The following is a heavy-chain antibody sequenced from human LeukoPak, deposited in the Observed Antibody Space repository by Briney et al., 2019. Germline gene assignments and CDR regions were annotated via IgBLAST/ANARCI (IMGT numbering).Heavy chain of an antibody. D-gene: IGHD4-17*01. CDR3: ASWTTVTYFDAFDI. V-gene: IGHV3-48*03. CDR2: ISSSGSTI. Sequence: GGSMRLSCAAYGCTFSSYEMNWVRQAPGKGLEWVSYISSSGSTIYYADSVKGRFTISRGNAKKSLYLQMNSLRAEDTAVYYCASWTTVTYFDAFDIWGQGTMVTVSS. CDR1: GCTFSSYE. J-gene: IGHJ3*02.